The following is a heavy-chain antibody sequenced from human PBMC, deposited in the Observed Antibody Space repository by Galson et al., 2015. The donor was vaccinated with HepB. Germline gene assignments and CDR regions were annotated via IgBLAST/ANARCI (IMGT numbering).Heavy chain of an antibody. Sequence: SVKVSCKASGYTFSSYGISWVRQAPGQGLEWMGWISAYNGNTNYAQKLQGRVTMTTDTSTSTAYMELRSLRSDDTAVYYCARVERSSIWGYYYYGMDVWGQGTTVTVSS. CDR1: GYTFSSYG. CDR2: ISAYNGNT. D-gene: IGHD3-16*01. J-gene: IGHJ6*02. CDR3: ARVERSSIWGYYYYGMDV. V-gene: IGHV1-18*04.